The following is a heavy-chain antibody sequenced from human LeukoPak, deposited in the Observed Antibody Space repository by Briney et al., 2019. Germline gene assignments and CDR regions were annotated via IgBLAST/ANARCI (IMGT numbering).Heavy chain of an antibody. Sequence: GGSLRLSCAASGFPFSDYYMSWIRQAPGKGLEWVSYISSSGSTIYYADSVKGRFTISRDHAKNSLYLQMNSLRAEDTAVYYCARVPISALRYFDWTYYYYGMDVWGQGTTVTVSS. J-gene: IGHJ6*02. CDR2: ISSSGSTI. CDR1: GFPFSDYY. CDR3: ARVPISALRYFDWTYYYYGMDV. D-gene: IGHD3-9*01. V-gene: IGHV3-11*01.